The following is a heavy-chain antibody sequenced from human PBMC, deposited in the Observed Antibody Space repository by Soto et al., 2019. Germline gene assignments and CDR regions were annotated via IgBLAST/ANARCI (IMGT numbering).Heavy chain of an antibody. D-gene: IGHD2-2*01. V-gene: IGHV3-21*01. CDR1: GFAFNNFG. CDR2: ISKSDYT. J-gene: IGHJ4*02. CDR3: AREDSIIIPAVSDS. Sequence: GGSLRLSCTVSGFAFNNFGINWVRQAPGKGLEWVSSISKSDYTYYSDSVKGRFTISRDNAKNSVSLQMNTLRVEDTAVYYCAREDSIIIPAVSDSWGQGTLVTVSS.